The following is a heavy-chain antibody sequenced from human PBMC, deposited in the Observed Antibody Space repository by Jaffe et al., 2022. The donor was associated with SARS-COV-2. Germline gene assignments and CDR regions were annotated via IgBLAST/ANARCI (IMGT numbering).Heavy chain of an antibody. CDR1: GFTFSGYW. J-gene: IGHJ4*02. Sequence: EVQLVESGGGLVQPGGSLRLSCAASGFTFSGYWMNWVRQAPGKGLEWLANINQDGSEKYSVDSVKGRFTTSRDNARNSVFLQMNSLRVEDTAIYYCVRGTVEAAGVDSWGQGTLVTVSS. CDR2: INQDGSEK. V-gene: IGHV3-7*01. D-gene: IGHD6-13*01. CDR3: VRGTVEAAGVDS.